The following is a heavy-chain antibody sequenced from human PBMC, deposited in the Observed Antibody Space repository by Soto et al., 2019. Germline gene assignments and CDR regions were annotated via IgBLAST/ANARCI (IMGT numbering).Heavy chain of an antibody. CDR3: ARAVRTYGAIRTGFDY. V-gene: IGHV1-18*01. D-gene: IGHD4-17*01. CDR1: GYTFTSYG. Sequence: ASVKVSCKASGYTFTSYGISWVRQAPGQGLEWMGWISAYNGNTNYAQKLQGRVTMTTDTSTSTAYMELRSLRSDDTAVYYCARAVRTYGAIRTGFDYWGQGTLVTVSS. J-gene: IGHJ4*02. CDR2: ISAYNGNT.